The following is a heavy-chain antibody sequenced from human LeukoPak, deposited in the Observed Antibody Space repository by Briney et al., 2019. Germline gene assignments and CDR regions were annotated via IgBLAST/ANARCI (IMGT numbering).Heavy chain of an antibody. CDR2: IYPGDSDT. Sequence: GESLKISCKGSGYGFTTYWIGWVRQMPGKGLEWMGIIYPGDSDTRYSPSFQGQVTISADKSISTAYLQWSSLKASDTAMYYCARLHGSGSYYDYFDYWGQGTLVTVSS. V-gene: IGHV5-51*01. CDR1: GYGFTTYW. J-gene: IGHJ4*02. D-gene: IGHD3-10*01. CDR3: ARLHGSGSYYDYFDY.